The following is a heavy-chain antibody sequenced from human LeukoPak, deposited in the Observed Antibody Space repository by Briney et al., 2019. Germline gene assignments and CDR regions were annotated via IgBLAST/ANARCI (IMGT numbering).Heavy chain of an antibody. Sequence: GGSLRLSCAASGFTFSSYGMSWVRQAPGKGLEWGSAISGSGGSTYYADSVKGRFTISRDNSKNTLYLQMNSLRAEDTAVYYCALTYYYDSSGYNTNDYWGQGTLVTVSS. CDR3: ALTYYYDSSGYNTNDY. CDR1: GFTFSSYG. D-gene: IGHD3-22*01. J-gene: IGHJ4*02. CDR2: ISGSGGST. V-gene: IGHV3-23*01.